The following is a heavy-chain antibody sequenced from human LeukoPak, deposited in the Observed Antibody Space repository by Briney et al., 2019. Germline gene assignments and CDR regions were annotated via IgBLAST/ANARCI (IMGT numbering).Heavy chain of an antibody. CDR3: ARDPLAYCGGDCYSDY. V-gene: IGHV3-20*04. D-gene: IGHD2-21*02. Sequence: AGGSLRLSCAASGFTFDGYGMSWVRQAPGKGLEWVSGINWDGGSTGYADSVKGRFTISRDNAKNSLYLQMNSLRAEDTALYYCARDPLAYCGGDCYSDYWGQGTLVTVSS. CDR2: INWDGGST. CDR1: GFTFDGYG. J-gene: IGHJ4*02.